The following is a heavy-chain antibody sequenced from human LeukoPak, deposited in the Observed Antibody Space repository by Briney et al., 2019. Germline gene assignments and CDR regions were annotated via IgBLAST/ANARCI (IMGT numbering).Heavy chain of an antibody. V-gene: IGHV3-48*04. CDR2: ISTTSNTI. Sequence: GGSLRLSCAASGFTFSSYSMHWVRQAPGKGLEWVSGISTTSNTIYYADSVKGRFTISRDNAKNSLYLQMSGLGVEDTAVYFCARARYSSSWYLDYWGRGTPVTASS. CDR3: ARARYSSSWYLDY. D-gene: IGHD6-13*01. J-gene: IGHJ4*02. CDR1: GFTFSSYS.